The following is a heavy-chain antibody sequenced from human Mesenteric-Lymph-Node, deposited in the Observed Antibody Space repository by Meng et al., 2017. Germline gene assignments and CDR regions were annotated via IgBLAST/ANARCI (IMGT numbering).Heavy chain of an antibody. J-gene: IGHJ3*02. CDR1: GYTFTGYY. Sequence: ASVKVSCKASGYTFTGYYMHWVRQAPGQGLEWMGWINPNSGGTNYAQKFQGRVTMTRDTSISTAYMELSRLRSDDTAVYYCARAGAGAHEYYHDTLGGLWAFDIWGQGTMVTVSS. D-gene: IGHD3-22*01. CDR3: ARAGAGAHEYYHDTLGGLWAFDI. CDR2: INPNSGGT. V-gene: IGHV1-2*02.